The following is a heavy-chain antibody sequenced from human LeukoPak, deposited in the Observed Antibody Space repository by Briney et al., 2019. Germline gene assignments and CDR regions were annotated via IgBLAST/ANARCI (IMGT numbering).Heavy chain of an antibody. D-gene: IGHD6-19*01. Sequence: GASVKVSCKASGYRFTSYYMHWVRQAPGQGLEWMGIINPNGGSTSYAPKFQGRVTITADKSTSTAYMELSSLRSEDTAVYYCARLGVAVAATGKNYFDYWGQGTLVTVSS. V-gene: IGHV1-46*01. CDR2: INPNGGST. CDR3: ARLGVAVAATGKNYFDY. CDR1: GYRFTSYY. J-gene: IGHJ4*02.